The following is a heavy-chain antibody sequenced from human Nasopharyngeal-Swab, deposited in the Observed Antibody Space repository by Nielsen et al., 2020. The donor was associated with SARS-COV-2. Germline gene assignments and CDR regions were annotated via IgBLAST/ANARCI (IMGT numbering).Heavy chain of an antibody. V-gene: IGHV4-34*01. CDR3: ARIEDCSSTSCYDYFDY. J-gene: IGHJ4*02. D-gene: IGHD2-2*01. CDR2: INHSGST. Sequence: WIRQPPGKGLEWIGEINHSGSTYYNPSLKSRVTISVDTSKNQFSLKLSSVTAADTAVYYCARIEDCSSTSCYDYFDYWGQGTLVTVSS.